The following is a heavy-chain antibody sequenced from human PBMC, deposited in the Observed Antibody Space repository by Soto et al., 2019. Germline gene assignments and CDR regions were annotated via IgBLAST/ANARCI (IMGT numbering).Heavy chain of an antibody. Sequence: QVQLVQSGAEVKKPGASVKVSCKASGYTFTGYYMHWVRQAPGQGLEWMGWINPNSGGTNYAQKVQGCVTMTRDTSISTAYMELSRLRSDDTAVYYCARDMGYEAFDIWGQGTMVTVSS. CDR3: ARDMGYEAFDI. J-gene: IGHJ3*02. CDR2: INPNSGGT. CDR1: GYTFTGYY. V-gene: IGHV1-2*04. D-gene: IGHD5-12*01.